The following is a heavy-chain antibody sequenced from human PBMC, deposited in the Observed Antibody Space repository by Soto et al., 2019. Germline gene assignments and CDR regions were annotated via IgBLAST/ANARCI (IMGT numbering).Heavy chain of an antibody. D-gene: IGHD4-17*01. J-gene: IGHJ6*03. V-gene: IGHV4-39*01. CDR2: IYYSGST. CDR3: ARPIVYGDYEFRYYMDV. CDR1: GGSISSSSYY. Sequence: SETLSLTCTVSGGSISSSSYYWGWIRQPPGKGLEWIGSIYYSGSTYYNPSLKSRVTISVDTSKNQFSLKLSSVTAADTAVYYCARPIVYGDYEFRYYMDVWGTGTTVTVSS.